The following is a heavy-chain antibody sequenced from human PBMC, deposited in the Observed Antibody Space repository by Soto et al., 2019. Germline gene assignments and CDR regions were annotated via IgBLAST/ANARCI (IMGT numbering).Heavy chain of an antibody. CDR2: INHSGST. D-gene: IGHD3-3*01. CDR3: ARERSGGYYYYYGMDV. CDR1: GGSFSGYY. V-gene: IGHV4-34*01. J-gene: IGHJ6*02. Sequence: SETLSLTCAVYGGSFSGYYWSWIRQPPGKGLEWIGEINHSGSTNYNPSLKSRVTISVDTSKNQFSLKLSSVTAADTAVYYCARERSGGYYYYYGMDVWGRGTTVTVSS.